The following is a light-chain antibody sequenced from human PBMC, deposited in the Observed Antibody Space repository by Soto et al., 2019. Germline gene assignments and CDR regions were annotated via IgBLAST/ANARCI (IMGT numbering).Light chain of an antibody. J-gene: IGLJ7*01. V-gene: IGLV1-40*01. CDR2: GNS. CDR3: QSYDSSLSGAV. Sequence: QPVLTQPPSVSGAPGQRVTISCTGSSSNIGAGYDVHWYQQLPGTAPKLLIYGNSNRPSGVPDRFSGSKSGTSASLAITRLQAEDEADYCCQSYDSSLSGAVFGGGTQLTVL. CDR1: SSNIGAGYD.